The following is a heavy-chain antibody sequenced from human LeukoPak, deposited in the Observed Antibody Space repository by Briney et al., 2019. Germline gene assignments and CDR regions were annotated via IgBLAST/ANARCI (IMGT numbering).Heavy chain of an antibody. CDR1: GGSFSGYY. CDR2: INHSGST. Sequence: SETLSLTCAVYGGSFSGYYWSWTRQPPGKGLEWIGEINHSGSTNYNPSLKSRVTISVDTSKNQFSLKLSSVTAADTAVYYCARGRRGYSYGYSYWGQGTLVTVSS. V-gene: IGHV4-34*01. J-gene: IGHJ4*02. D-gene: IGHD5-18*01. CDR3: ARGRRGYSYGYSY.